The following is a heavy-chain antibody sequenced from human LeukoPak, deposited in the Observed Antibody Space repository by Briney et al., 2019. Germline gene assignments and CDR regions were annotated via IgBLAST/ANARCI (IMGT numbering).Heavy chain of an antibody. D-gene: IGHD5-18*01. Sequence: ASVKVSCKASGYTFTSYAMHWVRQAPGQRLEWMGWINAGNGNTKYSQKFQGRVTITRDTSASTAYMELSSLRSEDTAVYYCAREPRGVIQLWFDPWGQGTLVTVSS. V-gene: IGHV1-3*01. CDR2: INAGNGNT. CDR3: AREPRGVIQLWFDP. J-gene: IGHJ5*02. CDR1: GYTFTSYA.